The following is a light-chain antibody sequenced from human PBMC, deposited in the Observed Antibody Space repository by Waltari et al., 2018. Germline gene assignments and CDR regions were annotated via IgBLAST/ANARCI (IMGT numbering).Light chain of an antibody. CDR2: DAS. V-gene: IGKV1-12*01. J-gene: IGKJ1*01. CDR1: QSISTR. Sequence: DIQMTQSPSSVSASVGDRVTITCRASQSISTRLAWYQQKPGKAPRLLIYDASSVQSGVPSRFSGSGSGTDFTLTISSLQPEDFATYSCQQGNSFPPTFGQGTKVEI. CDR3: QQGNSFPPT.